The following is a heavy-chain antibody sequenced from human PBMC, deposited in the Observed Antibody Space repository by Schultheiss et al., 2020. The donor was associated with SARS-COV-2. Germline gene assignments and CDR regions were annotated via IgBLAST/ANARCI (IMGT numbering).Heavy chain of an antibody. CDR1: GFTFSSYG. D-gene: IGHD3-10*01. Sequence: GGSLRLSCAASGFTFSSYGMHWVRQAPGKGLEWVSYISSSTTYTNYADSVKGRFTISRDNSKNSLYLQMNSLRAEDTAVYYCARGRTGGYGMDVWGQGTTVTVSS. CDR2: ISSSTTYT. CDR3: ARGRTGGYGMDV. J-gene: IGHJ6*02. V-gene: IGHV3-21*05.